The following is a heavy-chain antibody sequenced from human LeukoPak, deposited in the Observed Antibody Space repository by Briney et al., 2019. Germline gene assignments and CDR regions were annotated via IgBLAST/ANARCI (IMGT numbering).Heavy chain of an antibody. Sequence: SETLSLACTVSGGSISSYYWSWIRQPPGKGLEWIGSIYYSGSTYYNPSLKSRVTISVDTSKNQFSLKLSSVTAADTAVYYCARHSPDYYDSSGSCFDYWGQGTLVTVSS. D-gene: IGHD3-22*01. J-gene: IGHJ4*02. CDR2: IYYSGST. V-gene: IGHV4-59*05. CDR3: ARHSPDYYDSSGSCFDY. CDR1: GGSISSYY.